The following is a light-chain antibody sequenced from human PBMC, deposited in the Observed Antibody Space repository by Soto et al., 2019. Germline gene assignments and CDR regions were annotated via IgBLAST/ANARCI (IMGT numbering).Light chain of an antibody. V-gene: IGKV3-20*01. J-gene: IGKJ2*01. CDR2: GAS. CDR1: QSVSSGY. CDR3: QQYGSSPPYT. Sequence: EIVLTQSPGTLSLSPGERATLSGRPSQSVSSGYLAWYKQKPGQAPRLLIYGASNRATGIPDRFSASGSGTDFTLTISRLEPEDFAVYYCQQYGSSPPYTFGQGTKLENK.